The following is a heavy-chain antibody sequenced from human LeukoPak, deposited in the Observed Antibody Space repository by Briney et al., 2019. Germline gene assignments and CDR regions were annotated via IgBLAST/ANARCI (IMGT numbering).Heavy chain of an antibody. J-gene: IGHJ5*02. V-gene: IGHV3-74*01. Sequence: GGSLRLSCAASGFTFSSYWMHWVRQAPGKGLVWVSRTNSDGSSTSYADSVKGRFTISRDNAKNTLYLQMNSLRAEDTAVYYCARVYWSSWGFDPWGQGTLVTVSS. CDR1: GFTFSSYW. CDR2: TNSDGSST. D-gene: IGHD1-1*01. CDR3: ARVYWSSWGFDP.